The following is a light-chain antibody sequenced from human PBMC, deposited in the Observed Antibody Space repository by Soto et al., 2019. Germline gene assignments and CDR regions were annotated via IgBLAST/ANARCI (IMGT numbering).Light chain of an antibody. Sequence: DIQMTQSPSSLSASVGDRVTITCRASQNIGTFLNLYQQKPGKAPKLLIYAASNLSTGVPSTFSCSGSGTDLTLTISSLQPDDCATYHCQQCFRTYGLTFCGGPKVA. CDR2: AAS. J-gene: IGKJ4*01. V-gene: IGKV1-39*01. CDR3: QQCFRTYGLT. CDR1: QNIGTF.